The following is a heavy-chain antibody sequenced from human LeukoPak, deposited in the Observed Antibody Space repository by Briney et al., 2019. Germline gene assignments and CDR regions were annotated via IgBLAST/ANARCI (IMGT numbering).Heavy chain of an antibody. J-gene: IGHJ4*02. CDR1: GFTVSSNY. CDR3: ARHTMIVVVTD. CDR2: IYSGGST. Sequence: GGSLRLSCAASGFTVSSNYMSWVRQAPGKGLEWVSVIYSGGSTYYADSVKGRFTISRDNSKNTLYLQMNSLRAEDTAVYYCARHTMIVVVTDWGQGTLVTVSS. D-gene: IGHD3-22*01. V-gene: IGHV3-53*01.